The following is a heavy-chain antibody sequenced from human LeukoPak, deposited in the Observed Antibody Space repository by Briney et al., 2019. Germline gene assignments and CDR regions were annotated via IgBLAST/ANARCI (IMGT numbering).Heavy chain of an antibody. CDR2: ISHGSSRI. V-gene: IGHV3-48*01. D-gene: IGHD6-13*01. Sequence: GGPLRLSCAASGFTFSSYRMICGREAPGKGVEWISYISHGSSRIFYADFVEGRFTVSRDDAKNALYLQMNSLRVEDTGVYYCVRDRVAGIDPLENAFDIWGQGTMVTVSS. CDR3: VRDRVAGIDPLENAFDI. J-gene: IGHJ3*02. CDR1: GFTFSSYR.